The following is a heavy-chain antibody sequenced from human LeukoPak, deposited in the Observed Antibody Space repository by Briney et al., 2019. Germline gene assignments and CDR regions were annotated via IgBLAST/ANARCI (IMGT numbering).Heavy chain of an antibody. CDR1: GFILKKQA. J-gene: IGHJ4*02. Sequence: GGSRRLSWAASGFILKKQARGGVGQAQGRGREWVSGLSGGGGSTDYADSVKGRFTVSRDNSKNTLFLQMNSLRAEDTAIYYCAKERDYGPADYWGQGTLVTVSS. V-gene: IGHV3-23*01. CDR3: AKERDYGPADY. D-gene: IGHD4/OR15-4a*01. CDR2: LSGGGGST.